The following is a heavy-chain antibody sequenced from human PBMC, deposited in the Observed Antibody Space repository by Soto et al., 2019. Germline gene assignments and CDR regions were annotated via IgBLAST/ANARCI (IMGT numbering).Heavy chain of an antibody. CDR3: ARVPAYGYCSSTSSSNWFDP. D-gene: IGHD2-2*01. CDR1: GYTFTSYG. CDR2: ISAYNGNT. V-gene: IGHV1-18*04. Sequence: ASEQVSCKASGYTFTSYGISWVRQAPGQGLEWMGWISAYNGNTNYAQKLQGRVTMTTDTSTITAYMELRRLRSDDTAVYYCARVPAYGYCSSTSSSNWFDPWGQGTLVTVPQ. J-gene: IGHJ5*02.